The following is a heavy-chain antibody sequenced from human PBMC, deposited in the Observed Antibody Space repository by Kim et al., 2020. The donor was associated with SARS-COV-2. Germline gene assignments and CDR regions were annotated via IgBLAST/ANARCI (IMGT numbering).Heavy chain of an antibody. CDR3: ARDLIVTPVVVAASYYYYYMDV. J-gene: IGHJ6*03. D-gene: IGHD2-15*01. Sequence: SQTLSLTCAISGDSVSSNSAAWNWIRQSPSRGLEWLGRTYYRSKWYNDYAVSVKSRITINPDTSKNQFSLQLNSVTPEDTAVYYCARDLIVTPVVVAASYYYYYMDVWGKGTTVTVSS. CDR1: GDSVSSNSAA. V-gene: IGHV6-1*01. CDR2: TYYRSKWYN.